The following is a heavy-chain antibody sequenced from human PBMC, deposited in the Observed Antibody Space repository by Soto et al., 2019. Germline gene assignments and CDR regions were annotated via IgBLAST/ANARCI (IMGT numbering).Heavy chain of an antibody. D-gene: IGHD5-12*01. Sequence: QLQLQESGPGLVKPSETLSLTCTVSGGSISSSSYYWGWIRQPPGKGLAWIGSIYYSWSTYYNTSLESRVPTHVDTPKTHFPLNLRSGTAADTAVYYCARRQPLVATIIAYYYYYIDVWGKGNTVTGFS. CDR3: ARRQPLVATIIAYYYYYIDV. CDR2: IYYSWST. CDR1: GGSISSSSYY. J-gene: IGHJ6*03. V-gene: IGHV4-39*01.